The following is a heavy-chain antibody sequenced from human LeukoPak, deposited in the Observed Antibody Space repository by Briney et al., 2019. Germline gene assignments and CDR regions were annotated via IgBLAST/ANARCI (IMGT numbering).Heavy chain of an antibody. D-gene: IGHD2-21*01. J-gene: IGHJ4*02. CDR3: AKAPVTTCRGAYCYPFDY. Sequence: GGSQRLSCAASGFTFSSYGMSWVRQAPGKGLEWVSAISGSGGSTYYADSVKGRFTISRDNSKNTLYLQMHGLRAGDTAVYYCAKAPVTTCRGAYCYPFDYWGQGTLVTVSS. CDR2: ISGSGGST. CDR1: GFTFSSYG. V-gene: IGHV3-23*01.